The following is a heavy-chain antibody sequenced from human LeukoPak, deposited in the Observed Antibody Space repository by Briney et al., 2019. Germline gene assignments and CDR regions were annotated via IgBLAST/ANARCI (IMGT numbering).Heavy chain of an antibody. D-gene: IGHD6-13*01. V-gene: IGHV3-74*01. CDR2: INSDGSST. CDR1: GFTFSSYW. J-gene: IGHJ4*02. Sequence: PGGSLRLSCAASGFTFSSYWMHWVRQAPGKGLVWVSRINSDGSSTSYADSVKGRFTISRDNAKNTLYLQMNSLRAEDTAVYYCARGGPAAGRFDYWGQGTLGTVSS. CDR3: ARGGPAAGRFDY.